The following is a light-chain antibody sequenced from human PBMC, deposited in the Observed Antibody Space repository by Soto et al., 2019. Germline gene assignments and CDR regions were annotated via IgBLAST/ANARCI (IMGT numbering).Light chain of an antibody. CDR1: SSDVGGYNY. V-gene: IGLV2-14*01. J-gene: IGLJ3*02. CDR2: EVS. Sequence: QSVLTQPASVSGSPGQSITISCTGTSSDVGGYNYVSWYQQHPGKAPKLMIYEVSNRPSGVSNRFSGSKSGNTASLTISGLQAEDEANYYCSSYTSSITSVFGGGTQLTVL. CDR3: SSYTSSITSV.